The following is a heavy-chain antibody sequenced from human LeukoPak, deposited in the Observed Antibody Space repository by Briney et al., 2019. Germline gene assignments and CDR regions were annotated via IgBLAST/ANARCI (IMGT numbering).Heavy chain of an antibody. CDR2: IGGTGGNI. CDR3: VKDNYSYRLDV. D-gene: IGHD1-1*01. V-gene: IGHV3-23*01. CDR1: GLSFSNYA. J-gene: IGHJ4*02. Sequence: GVLRLSCAASGLSFSNYAMYWVRQAPGKGLEWVSAIGGTGGNIFYTDSVKGRFTIFSDNSKNTLYLHMNSLIAEDTAIYYCVKDNYSYRLDVWGQGTLVTVSS.